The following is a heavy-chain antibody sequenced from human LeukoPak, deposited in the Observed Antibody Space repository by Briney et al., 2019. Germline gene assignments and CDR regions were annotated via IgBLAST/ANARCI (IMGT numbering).Heavy chain of an antibody. Sequence: GGSLRLSCTASGFTFSSYAMHWVRQAPGKVPEWVAVISYDGGTKYYADSVKGRFTISRDNSKNTLYLQMNNLRAEDTAIYYCARDLIPFRWSDPFDYWGQGNLVTVSS. J-gene: IGHJ4*02. CDR1: GFTFSSYA. D-gene: IGHD2/OR15-2a*01. CDR2: ISYDGGTK. V-gene: IGHV3-30*04. CDR3: ARDLIPFRWSDPFDY.